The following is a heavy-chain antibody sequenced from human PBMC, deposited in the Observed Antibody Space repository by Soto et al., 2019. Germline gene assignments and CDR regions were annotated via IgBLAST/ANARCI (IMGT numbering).Heavy chain of an antibody. Sequence: PSETLSLTCAVSGGSISSGGYSWSWIRQPPGKGLEWIGYFRSGGGTSYNPSLKSRVAISADTSMKQFSLRLSSVTAADTAVYYCSRDVDFGEEDVWGQGTTVTVSS. V-gene: IGHV4-61*08. D-gene: IGHD4-17*01. CDR1: GGSISSGGYS. CDR2: FRSGGGT. CDR3: SRDVDFGEEDV. J-gene: IGHJ6*02.